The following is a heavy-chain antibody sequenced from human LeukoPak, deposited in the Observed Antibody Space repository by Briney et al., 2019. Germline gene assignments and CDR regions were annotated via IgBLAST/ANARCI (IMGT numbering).Heavy chain of an antibody. CDR2: IYNNGRT. V-gene: IGHV4-61*02. CDR1: GASISSGLYY. J-gene: IGHJ4*02. Sequence: SQTLSLTCTVSGASISSGLYYWNWIRQPAGKGLEWIGRIYNNGRTNYNPSLKSQVTISVDTSKNQFSLRLSSVTAMDTAVYYCARRRRCSGGSCYSVNYWGQGTLVTVSS. CDR3: ARRRRCSGGSCYSVNY. D-gene: IGHD2-15*01.